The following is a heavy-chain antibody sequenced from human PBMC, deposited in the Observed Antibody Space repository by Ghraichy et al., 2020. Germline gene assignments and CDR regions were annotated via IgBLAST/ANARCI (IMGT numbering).Heavy chain of an antibody. D-gene: IGHD3-22*01. CDR1: GGTFSSYA. Sequence: SVKVSCKASGGTFSSYAISWVRQAPGQGLEWMGGIIPIFGTANYAQKFQGRVTITADKSTSTAYMELSSLRSEDTAVYYCARDAPDSSGHRWAFDIWGQGTMVTVSS. CDR2: IIPIFGTA. J-gene: IGHJ3*02. CDR3: ARDAPDSSGHRWAFDI. V-gene: IGHV1-69*06.